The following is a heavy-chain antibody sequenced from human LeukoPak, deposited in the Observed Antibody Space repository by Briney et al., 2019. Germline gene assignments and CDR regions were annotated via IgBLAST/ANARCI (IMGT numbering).Heavy chain of an antibody. V-gene: IGHV4-34*01. J-gene: IGHJ6*02. Sequence: PSETLSFTCAVYGGSFSGYYWSWIRQPPGKGLEWIGEINHSGSTNYNPSLKSRVTISVDTSKNQFSLKLSSVTAADTAVYYCARGPMRYSDYYYYGMDVWGQGTTVTVSS. CDR2: INHSGST. CDR1: GGSFSGYY. D-gene: IGHD2-15*01. CDR3: ARGPMRYSDYYYYGMDV.